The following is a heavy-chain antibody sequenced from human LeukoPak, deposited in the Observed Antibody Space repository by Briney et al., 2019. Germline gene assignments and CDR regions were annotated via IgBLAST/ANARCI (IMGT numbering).Heavy chain of an antibody. CDR3: ARDGGMRAFDI. V-gene: IGHV3-53*01. D-gene: IGHD2-8*01. CDR2: IYSGGST. Sequence: PGGSLRLSCAASGFTVSSNYMSWVRQAPGKGLEWVSVIYSGGSTYYADSVKGRFTISRDNSKSTLYLQMNSLRAEDTAVYYCARDGGMRAFDIWGQGTMVTVSS. CDR1: GFTVSSNY. J-gene: IGHJ3*02.